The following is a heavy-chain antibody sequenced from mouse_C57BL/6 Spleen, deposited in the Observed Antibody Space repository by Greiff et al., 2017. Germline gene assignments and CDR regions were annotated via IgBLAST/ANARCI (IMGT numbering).Heavy chain of an antibody. CDR2: INPNNGGT. V-gene: IGHV1-26*01. CDR1: GYTFTDYY. Sequence: VQLQQSGPELVKPGASVKISCKASGYTFTDYYMNWVKQSHGKSLEWIGDINPNNGGTSYNQKFKGKATLTVDKSSSTADMELRSLTSEDSAVYYCASGLIYDGYYGFAYWGQGTLVTVSA. D-gene: IGHD2-3*01. CDR3: ASGLIYDGYYGFAY. J-gene: IGHJ3*01.